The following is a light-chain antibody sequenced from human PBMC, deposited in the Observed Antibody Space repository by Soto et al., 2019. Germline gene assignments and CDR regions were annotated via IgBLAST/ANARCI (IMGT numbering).Light chain of an antibody. Sequence: QSVLTQPPSASGTPGQRVTISCSGRSSNIGSNYVYWYQQLPGTAPKLLIYRNNQRPSGVPDRFSGSKSGTSASLAISGLRSEDKGDYYCATWDDSLSGWVFGGGTKLTVL. V-gene: IGLV1-47*01. J-gene: IGLJ3*02. CDR3: ATWDDSLSGWV. CDR2: RNN. CDR1: SSNIGSNY.